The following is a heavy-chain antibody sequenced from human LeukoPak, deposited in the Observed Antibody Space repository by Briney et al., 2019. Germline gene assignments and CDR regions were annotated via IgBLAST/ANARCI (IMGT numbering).Heavy chain of an antibody. V-gene: IGHV3-7*05. Sequence: PGGSLRLSCAASGFTFSTYWMNWVRQAPGKGLEWVANIKQDGTEKYYVDSVKGRFTISRDNANNSLYQQMNSLRAEDTAVYYCARGYYPPEYWGPGTLVTVSS. J-gene: IGHJ4*02. CDR2: IKQDGTEK. CDR3: ARGYYPPEY. CDR1: GFTFSTYW. D-gene: IGHD1-26*01.